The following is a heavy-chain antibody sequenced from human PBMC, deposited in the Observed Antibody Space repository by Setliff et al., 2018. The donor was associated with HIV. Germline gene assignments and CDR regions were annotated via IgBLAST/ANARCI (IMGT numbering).Heavy chain of an antibody. J-gene: IGHJ4*02. CDR3: ARGGTVSADFDS. V-gene: IGHV4-30-4*08. D-gene: IGHD6-19*01. Sequence: SETLSLTCTVSGGSISSGDYFLNWIRQPPGKGLEWIGYITYSGSAYYNPSFKSRVTLSVDTSENQFSLRLSSVTAADTAVYFCARGGTVSADFDSWGQGTLVTVSS. CDR2: ITYSGSA. CDR1: GGSISSGDYF.